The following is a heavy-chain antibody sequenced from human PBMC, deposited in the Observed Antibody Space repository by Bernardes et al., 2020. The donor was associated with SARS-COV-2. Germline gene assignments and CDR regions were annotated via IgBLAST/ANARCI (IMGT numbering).Heavy chain of an antibody. V-gene: IGHV3-73*01. D-gene: IGHD4-17*01. CDR2: IRSKPKGYAT. J-gene: IGHJ4*02. CDR1: GCNFSGSA. CDR3: TGDYLY. Sequence: GGSLRLCCAASGCNFSGSAIQWVRQATGKGLEWIGRIRSKPKGYATTYAASLKGRFVISRDDSRNTAYLQIHSLKIDDTAVYYCTGDYLYWDPGTLVSVSS.